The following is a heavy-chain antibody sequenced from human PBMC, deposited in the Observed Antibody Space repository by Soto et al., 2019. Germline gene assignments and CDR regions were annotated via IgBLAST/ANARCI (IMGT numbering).Heavy chain of an antibody. CDR2: IYYSGST. J-gene: IGHJ5*02. D-gene: IGHD2-21*02. CDR3: ARVSKAYCGGDCYSWWFDP. Sequence: PSETLSLTCTVSGGSISIGGYYWSLIRQHPGKGLEWIGYIYYSGSTYYNPSLKSRVTISVDTSKNQFSLKLSSVTAADTAVYYCARVSKAYCGGDCYSWWFDPWGQGTLVTVSS. CDR1: GGSISIGGYY. V-gene: IGHV4-31*03.